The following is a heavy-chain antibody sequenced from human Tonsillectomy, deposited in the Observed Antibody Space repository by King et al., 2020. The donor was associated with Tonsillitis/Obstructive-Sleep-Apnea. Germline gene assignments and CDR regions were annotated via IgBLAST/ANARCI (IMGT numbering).Heavy chain of an antibody. CDR2: ISYDGSYK. CDR1: GFTFSNSA. D-gene: IGHD3-10*01. J-gene: IGHJ4*02. CDR3: ARDPDSSLVTNYFDC. Sequence: VQLVESGGGVVQPGGSLRLSCAASGFTFSNSAVHWVRQAPGKGLEWVAVISYDGSYKYYADSVKGRFTISRDNSKNRLFLKMNSLRGDDMAVYFCARDPDSSLVTNYFDCWGQGTLVSVSS. V-gene: IGHV3-30*04.